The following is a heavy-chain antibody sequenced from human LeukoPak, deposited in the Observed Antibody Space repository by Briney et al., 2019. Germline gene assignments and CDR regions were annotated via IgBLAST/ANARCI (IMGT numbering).Heavy chain of an antibody. D-gene: IGHD1-26*01. V-gene: IGHV3-21*01. Sequence: GGSLRLSCAASGFTFSSYSMNWVGQAPGKGLEWVSSISSSSSYIYYADSVKGRFTISRDNAKNSLYLQMNSLRAEDTAVYYCARGSIVGVPYYFDYWGQGTLVTVSS. J-gene: IGHJ4*02. CDR3: ARGSIVGVPYYFDY. CDR1: GFTFSSYS. CDR2: ISSSSSYI.